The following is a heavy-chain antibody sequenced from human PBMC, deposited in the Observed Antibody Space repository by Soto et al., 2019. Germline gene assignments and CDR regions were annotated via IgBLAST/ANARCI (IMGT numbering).Heavy chain of an antibody. CDR3: AREGGSYGPFDC. J-gene: IGHJ4*02. V-gene: IGHV3-53*01. CDR2: IYRGGVT. Sequence: PGGSLRLSCAASGFSVSNRYMSWIRQAPGRGLEWVSVIYRGGVTYYAESVKGRFTISRDNSNNTVYLQMNTLRPEDTAVYYCAREGGSYGPFDCSGQRTLVTVS. CDR1: GFSVSNRY. D-gene: IGHD3-10*01.